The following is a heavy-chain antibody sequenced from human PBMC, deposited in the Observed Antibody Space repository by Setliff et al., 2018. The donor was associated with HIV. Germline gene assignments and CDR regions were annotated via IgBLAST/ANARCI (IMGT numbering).Heavy chain of an antibody. D-gene: IGHD1-1*01. CDR1: DASISNYH. Sequence: SEPLSLTCTVSDASISNYHWSWIRQPPGKGLEWIGYIYYSGSTYYNPSLKSLGTISVDTSKNQFSLKLSSVTAADTDVYYCARIGMEYYYYYMDVWGKGTTVTVS. CDR2: IYYSGST. V-gene: IGHV4-59*12. J-gene: IGHJ6*03. CDR3: ARIGMEYYYYYMDV.